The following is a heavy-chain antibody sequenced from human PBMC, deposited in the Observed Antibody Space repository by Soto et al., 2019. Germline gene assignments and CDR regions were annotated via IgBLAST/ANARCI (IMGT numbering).Heavy chain of an antibody. V-gene: IGHV1-69*01. Sequence: QVQVVQSGAEVKKPGSSVKVSCKVSGDSFSSYAISWVRQAPGQGLEWMGGIIPILNTANYAQTFQARVTITADESTSIAYMEVSSLTSEDTAVYYCARKAGGGNYYILDFWGQGTLVTVSS. CDR1: GDSFSSYA. J-gene: IGHJ4*02. D-gene: IGHD2-15*01. CDR3: ARKAGGGNYYILDF. CDR2: IIPILNTA.